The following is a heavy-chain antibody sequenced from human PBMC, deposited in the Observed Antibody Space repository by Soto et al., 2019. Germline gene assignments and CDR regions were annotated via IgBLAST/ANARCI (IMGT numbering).Heavy chain of an antibody. D-gene: IGHD3-22*01. V-gene: IGHV4-34*01. CDR3: ARGHSRGYYDSSGYYPFDY. CDR2: INHSGST. CDR1: GGSFSGYY. J-gene: IGHJ4*02. Sequence: PSETLSLTCAVYGGSFSGYYWSWIRQPPGKGLEWIGEINHSGSTNYNPSLKSRVTISVDTSKNQFSLKLSSVTAADTAVYYCARGHSRGYYDSSGYYPFDYWGQGTLVTVSS.